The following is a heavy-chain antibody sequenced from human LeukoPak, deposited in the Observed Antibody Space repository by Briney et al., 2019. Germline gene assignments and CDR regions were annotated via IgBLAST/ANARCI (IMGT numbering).Heavy chain of an antibody. D-gene: IGHD6-19*01. Sequence: GGSLRLSCVASGFTFNNYAMNWVRQAPGKGLEWVSSISESGDKTDYAASVKGRFTISRDNSRNTLYLQMNSLRAEDTALYYCAKQWVDCWGQGTLVTVSS. CDR3: AKQWVDC. J-gene: IGHJ4*02. CDR1: GFTFNNYA. V-gene: IGHV3-23*01. CDR2: ISESGDKT.